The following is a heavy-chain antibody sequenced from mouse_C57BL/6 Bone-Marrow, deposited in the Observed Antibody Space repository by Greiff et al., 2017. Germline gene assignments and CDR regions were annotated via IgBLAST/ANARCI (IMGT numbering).Heavy chain of an antibody. D-gene: IGHD1-1*01. CDR1: GYTFTDYN. CDR2: INPNNGGT. CDR3: ARGITTLVAPDCDV. Sequence: VQLQQSGPELVKPGASVKMSCKASGYTFTDYNMHWVKQSHGKSLEWIGYINPNNGGTSYNQKFKGKATLTVYKSSSTAYMELRSLTSEDSAVYDCARGITTLVAPDCDVGGTGTTVTVSS. J-gene: IGHJ1*03. V-gene: IGHV1-22*01.